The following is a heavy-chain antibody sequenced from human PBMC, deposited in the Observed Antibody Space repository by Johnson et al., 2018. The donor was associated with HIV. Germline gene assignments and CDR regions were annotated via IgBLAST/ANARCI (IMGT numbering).Heavy chain of an antibody. CDR2: IYTGGST. CDR1: AFTVSDNY. J-gene: IGHJ3*02. Sequence: VQLVESGGGLVQPGGSLRLSCAASAFTVSDNYLSWVRQAPGKGLEWVSVIYTGGSTYYADSVTGRFTISRDNSKNTLYLQMNSLRVEDTAVYYFASSYSESDAFDIWGQGTMVTVSS. V-gene: IGHV3-66*01. D-gene: IGHD3-10*01. CDR3: ASSYSESDAFDI.